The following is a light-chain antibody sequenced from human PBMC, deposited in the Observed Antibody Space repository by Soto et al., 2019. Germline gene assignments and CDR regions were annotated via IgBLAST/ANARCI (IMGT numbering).Light chain of an antibody. CDR2: DAS. Sequence: EIGLTQSPATLSLSPGERATLSCRASQSVSSYLAWYQQKPGQAPRLLIYDASNRATGIPARFSGSGSGTDFTLTISSLEPEDFAVYYCQQRSNWPLITFGQGTRLE. J-gene: IGKJ5*01. CDR1: QSVSSY. CDR3: QQRSNWPLIT. V-gene: IGKV3-11*01.